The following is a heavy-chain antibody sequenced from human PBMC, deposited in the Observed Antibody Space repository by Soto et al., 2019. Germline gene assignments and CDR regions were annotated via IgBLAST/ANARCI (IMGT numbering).Heavy chain of an antibody. CDR1: GFTFSNAW. J-gene: IGHJ4*02. D-gene: IGHD6-13*01. V-gene: IGHV3-15*07. CDR3: STQEASSNWYYLEY. CDR2: IKRKTDGETI. Sequence: GGSLRLSCAASGFTFSNAWMTWVRQAPGKGLEWVGRIKRKTDGETIHYAAPVKGRFTISRDDSKNTLYLQMNSLKIEDTAVYYCSTQEASSNWYYLEYWGQGA.